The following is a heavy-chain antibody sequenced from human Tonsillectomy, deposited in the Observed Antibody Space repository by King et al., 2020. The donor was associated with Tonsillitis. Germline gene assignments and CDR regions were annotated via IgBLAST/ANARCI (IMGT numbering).Heavy chain of an antibody. J-gene: IGHJ5*02. D-gene: IGHD3-10*01. CDR1: GGSFRGYY. Sequence: VQLQQWGAGLLKPSETLSLTCAVYGGSFRGYYWRWIRQPPGKGLEWIGEIPHSGSTTYTPSLKSRVTISVDTSKNQFSLKLSSVTAADTAVYYCARGRHGSGRNWFDPWGQGTLVTVSS. CDR3: ARGRHGSGRNWFDP. CDR2: IPHSGST. V-gene: IGHV4-34*01.